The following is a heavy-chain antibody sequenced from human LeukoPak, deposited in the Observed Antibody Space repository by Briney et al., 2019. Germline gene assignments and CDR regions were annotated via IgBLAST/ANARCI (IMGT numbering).Heavy chain of an antibody. J-gene: IGHJ4*02. D-gene: IGHD4-17*01. CDR1: GGSISSSSYY. CDR3: ARHERYGDHYFDY. CDR2: TYYSGST. Sequence: PSETLSLTCTVSGGSISSSSYYWGWIRQPPGKGLEWIGSTYYSGSTYYNPSLKSRVTISVDTSKNQFSLKLSSVTAADTAVYYCARHERYGDHYFDYWGQGTLVTVSS. V-gene: IGHV4-39*01.